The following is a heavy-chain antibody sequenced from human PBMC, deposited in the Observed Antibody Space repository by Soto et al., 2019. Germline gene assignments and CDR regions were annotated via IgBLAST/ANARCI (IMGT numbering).Heavy chain of an antibody. V-gene: IGHV1-24*01. D-gene: IGHD2-15*01. CDR1: GYTLTELS. CDR2: FDPEDAET. J-gene: IGHJ6*02. CDR3: AAGVVPYGMDV. Sequence: ASVKVSCKVSGYTLTELSMHWVRQPPGKGLEWMGGFDPEDAETIYARRFQGRVTMTEDTSADTAYMELSSLRSEDTAVYYCAAGVVPYGMDVWGQGTTVAVSS.